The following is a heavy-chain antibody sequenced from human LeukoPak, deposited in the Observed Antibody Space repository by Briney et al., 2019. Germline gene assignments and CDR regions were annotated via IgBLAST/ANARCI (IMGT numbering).Heavy chain of an antibody. CDR2: ISHSGST. CDR1: GGSFSGYY. V-gene: IGHV4-34*01. D-gene: IGHD5-12*01. Sequence: SETLSLTCAVYGGSFSGYYWSWIRQPPGKGLEWIGEISHSGSTNYNPSLKSRVTMSLDTSEDQFSLKLSSVTAADKAVYYCARDPRSYTGYDETFDYWGQGTLVAVSS. CDR3: ARDPRSYTGYDETFDY. J-gene: IGHJ4*02.